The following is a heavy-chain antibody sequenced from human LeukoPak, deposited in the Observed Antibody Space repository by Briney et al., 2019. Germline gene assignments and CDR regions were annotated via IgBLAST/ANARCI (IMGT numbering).Heavy chain of an antibody. CDR3: TRTVGGYFAEVYFDY. D-gene: IGHD3-22*01. CDR1: GFTFSSYA. V-gene: IGHV3-49*04. CDR2: IRSKAYGGTT. Sequence: PGGSLRLSCSASGFTFSSYAMHWVRQAPGKGLEWVGFIRSKAYGGTTEYAASVKGRFTISRDDSKSIAYLQMNSLKTEDTAVYYCTRTVGGYFAEVYFDYWGQGTLVTVSS. J-gene: IGHJ4*02.